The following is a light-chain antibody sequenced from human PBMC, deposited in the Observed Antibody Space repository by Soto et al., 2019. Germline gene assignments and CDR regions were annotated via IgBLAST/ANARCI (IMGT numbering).Light chain of an antibody. CDR1: RDISVY. Sequence: DIQMTQSPSSLSASVGDRVTITCQASRDISVYLNWYQQKPGKPPKLLVFDASNLHTGVPSRFXGSVSGTHFTFTISSLQPEDIATYYCQQYDNLPPYTFGQGTKLEIQ. V-gene: IGKV1-33*01. J-gene: IGKJ2*01. CDR3: QQYDNLPPYT. CDR2: DAS.